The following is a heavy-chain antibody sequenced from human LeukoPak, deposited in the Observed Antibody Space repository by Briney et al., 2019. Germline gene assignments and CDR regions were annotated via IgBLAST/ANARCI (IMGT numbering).Heavy chain of an antibody. D-gene: IGHD3-22*01. V-gene: IGHV4-59*01. CDR2: IYYSGST. CDR3: ARDANYYDSSGYTFNWFDP. J-gene: IGHJ5*02. CDR1: GGSIGSYY. Sequence: SETLSLTCTVSGGSIGSYYWSWIRQPPGKGLEWIGYIYYSGSTNYNPSLKSRVTISVDTSKNQFSLKLSSVTAADTAVYYCARDANYYDSSGYTFNWFDPWGQGTLVTVSS.